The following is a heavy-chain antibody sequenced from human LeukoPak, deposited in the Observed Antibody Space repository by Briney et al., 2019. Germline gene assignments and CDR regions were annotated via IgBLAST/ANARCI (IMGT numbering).Heavy chain of an antibody. CDR3: ARVITASNSYFDH. D-gene: IGHD1-20*01. J-gene: IGHJ4*02. V-gene: IGHV3-21*01. Sequence: GGSLRLSCAASGFTFSSYSMNWVRQAPGKGLECVSCISSSSSYINYAGSVKGRFTISRDNAKNSLYLQMNSLRAEDTAVYFCARVITASNSYFDHWGQGTLVTVSS. CDR1: GFTFSSYS. CDR2: ISSSSSYI.